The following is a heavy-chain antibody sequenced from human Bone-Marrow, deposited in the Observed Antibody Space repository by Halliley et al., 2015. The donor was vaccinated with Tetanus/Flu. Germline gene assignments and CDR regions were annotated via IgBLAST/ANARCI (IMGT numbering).Heavy chain of an antibody. J-gene: IGHJ4*02. D-gene: IGHD1-26*01. Sequence: WVSGIRGSGGRAYYAASVKGRFTISRDNSKNSLYLQMTSLRDEDTAVYYWAPRRSVGTTYFEYWGQGTRVTVSS. CDR2: IRGSGGRA. CDR3: APRRSVGTTYFEY. V-gene: IGHV3-23*01.